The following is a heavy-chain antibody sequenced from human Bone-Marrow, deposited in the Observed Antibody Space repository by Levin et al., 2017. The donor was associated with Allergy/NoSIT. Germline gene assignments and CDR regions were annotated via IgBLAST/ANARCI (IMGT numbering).Heavy chain of an antibody. CDR2: IYPGDSDT. D-gene: IGHD6-19*01. J-gene: IGHJ4*02. V-gene: IGHV5-51*01. CDR3: ARLQVAGTCLDH. CDR1: GYSYTTNW. Sequence: KLGESLKISCKGSGYSYTTNWIAWVRHMPGKGLECMGFIYPGDSDTRYSPSFQGQVTISVDKSINTAYLQWSSLKASDTATYYCARLQVAGTCLDHWGQGTLVTVSS.